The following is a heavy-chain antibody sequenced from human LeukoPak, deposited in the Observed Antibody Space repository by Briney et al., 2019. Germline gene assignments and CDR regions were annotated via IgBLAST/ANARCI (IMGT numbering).Heavy chain of an antibody. D-gene: IGHD3-22*01. Sequence: GGSLRLSCAASGFTFSRYWMSWVRQTPEKGLECVANIKQDGSDKFYVDSVRGRFTISRDNAKNSLYLQMNSLRVEDTALYYCARDPWADSSGFPLHHWGQGTLVTVSS. CDR2: IKQDGSDK. J-gene: IGHJ1*01. CDR3: ARDPWADSSGFPLHH. CDR1: GFTFSRYW. V-gene: IGHV3-7*03.